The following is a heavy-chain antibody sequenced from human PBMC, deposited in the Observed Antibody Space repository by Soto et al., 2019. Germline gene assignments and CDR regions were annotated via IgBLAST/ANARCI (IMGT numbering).Heavy chain of an antibody. CDR1: GFTFSSYA. J-gene: IGHJ5*02. CDR2: ISGSGGST. CDR3: AKERDFWSGYENWFDP. Sequence: EVQLLESGGGLVQPGGSLRLSCAASGFTFSSYAMSWVRQAPGKGLEWVSAISGSGGSTYYADSVKGRFTISRDNSKNTLYLQMNSLRAEDTAVYYCAKERDFWSGYENWFDPWGQGTLVTVSS. V-gene: IGHV3-23*01. D-gene: IGHD3-3*01.